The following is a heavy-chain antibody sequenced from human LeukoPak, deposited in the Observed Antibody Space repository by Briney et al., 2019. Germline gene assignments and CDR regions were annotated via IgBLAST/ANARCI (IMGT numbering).Heavy chain of an antibody. D-gene: IGHD3-10*01. CDR3: AREGPRGDHYGSGSSPRPIDY. CDR2: ISSSGSTI. CDR1: GYTFSSYE. Sequence: GGSLRLSCAASGYTFSSYEMNWVRQAPGKGLEWVSYISSSGSTIYYADSVKGRFTISRDNAKNSLYLQMNSLRAEDTAVYYCAREGPRGDHYGSGSSPRPIDYWGQGTLVTVSS. V-gene: IGHV3-48*03. J-gene: IGHJ4*02.